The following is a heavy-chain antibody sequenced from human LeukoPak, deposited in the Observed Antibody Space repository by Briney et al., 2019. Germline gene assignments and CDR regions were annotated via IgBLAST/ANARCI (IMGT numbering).Heavy chain of an antibody. J-gene: IGHJ4*02. Sequence: GGSLRLSCAASGFTFSSYWMSWVRQAPGKGLEWVANIKQDGSEKYYVDSVKGRFTISRDNAKNSLYLQMNSLRAEDTAVYYCARGGTTYSSSLGYWGQGTLVTVSS. CDR1: GFTFSSYW. D-gene: IGHD6-13*01. CDR3: ARGGTTYSSSLGY. V-gene: IGHV3-7*01. CDR2: IKQDGSEK.